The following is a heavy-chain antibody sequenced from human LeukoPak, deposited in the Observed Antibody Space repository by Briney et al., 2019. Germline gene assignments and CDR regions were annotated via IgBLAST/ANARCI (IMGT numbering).Heavy chain of an antibody. V-gene: IGHV3-23*01. CDR1: GFNFDNYG. CDR2: ISGRGDST. J-gene: IGHJ1*01. Sequence: GGSLRLSCVGSGFNFDNYGLSWVRQAPGKGLEWVSGISGRGDSTDQADPVKGRFTISRDNSNNTLYLQMNSLRVEDTAVYYCTKHSGYYANSQGEYFQHWGQGTLVTVSS. CDR3: TKHSGYYANSQGEYFQH. D-gene: IGHD3-10*01.